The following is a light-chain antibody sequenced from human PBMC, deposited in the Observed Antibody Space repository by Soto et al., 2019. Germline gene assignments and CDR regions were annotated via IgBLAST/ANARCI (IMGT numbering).Light chain of an antibody. V-gene: IGLV2-14*01. Sequence: LTQPASVSGSLGQSITISCTGTSSDVGAYNYVSWYQQHPGKAPKLLIYEVSNRPSGIPDRFSGSKSGNTASLTISGLQAEDEAEYYCSLYTTASTYVFGTGTKVTVL. CDR1: SSDVGAYNY. CDR3: SLYTTASTYV. CDR2: EVS. J-gene: IGLJ1*01.